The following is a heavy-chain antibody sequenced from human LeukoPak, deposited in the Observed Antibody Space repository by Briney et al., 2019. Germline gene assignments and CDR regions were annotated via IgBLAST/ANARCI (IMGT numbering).Heavy chain of an antibody. CDR2: IWDDGSYK. CDR1: GFSFSNYG. CDR3: AKPTSGSGSFLIDY. V-gene: IGHV3-33*06. D-gene: IGHD1-26*01. J-gene: IGHJ4*02. Sequence: GRSLRLSCAASGFSFSNYGMHLVRQAPGKGLEWVAVIWDDGSYKYYADSVKGRFTISRDNSKNTLYLQMNSLRAADTAVYYCAKPTSGSGSFLIDYWGQGTLVTVSS.